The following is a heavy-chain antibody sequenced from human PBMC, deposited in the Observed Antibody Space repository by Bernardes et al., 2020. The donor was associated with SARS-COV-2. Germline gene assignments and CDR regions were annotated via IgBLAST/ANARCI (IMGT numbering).Heavy chain of an antibody. CDR2: ISWNSGSI. CDR1: GFTFDDYA. J-gene: IGHJ4*02. V-gene: IGHV3-9*01. Sequence: GGSLRLSCAASGFTFDDYAMHWVRQAPGKGLEWVSGISWNSGSIGYADFVKGRFTISRDNAKNSLYLQMNSLRAEDTALYYCAKDGTDYVFDYWGQGTLVTVSS. D-gene: IGHD4-17*01. CDR3: AKDGTDYVFDY.